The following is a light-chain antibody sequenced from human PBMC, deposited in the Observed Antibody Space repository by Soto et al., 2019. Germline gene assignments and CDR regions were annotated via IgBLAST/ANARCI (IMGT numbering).Light chain of an antibody. CDR1: SSDVGGYTY. Sequence: QSALTQPASVSGSPGQSITISCTGTSSDVGGYTYVSWYQQHPGKAPKLMIYDVSNRPSGVSNRFSGSKSGNTASLTISGLQAEDEADYYCSSYTRSSPLVFGTGTKVTVL. CDR3: SSYTRSSPLV. V-gene: IGLV2-14*01. CDR2: DVS. J-gene: IGLJ1*01.